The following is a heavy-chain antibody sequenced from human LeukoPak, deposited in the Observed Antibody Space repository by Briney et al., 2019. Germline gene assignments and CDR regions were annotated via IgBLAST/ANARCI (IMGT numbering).Heavy chain of an antibody. CDR3: ARGDYDILTGYYGY. D-gene: IGHD3-9*01. Sequence: GGSLRLSCAASGFTVSSNYMSWIRQAPGKGLEWVSYISSSSSYTNYADSVKGRFTISRDNAKNSLYLQMNSLRAEDTAVYYCARGDYDILTGYYGYWGQGTLVTVSS. CDR1: GFTVSSNY. CDR2: ISSSSSYT. V-gene: IGHV3-11*05. J-gene: IGHJ4*02.